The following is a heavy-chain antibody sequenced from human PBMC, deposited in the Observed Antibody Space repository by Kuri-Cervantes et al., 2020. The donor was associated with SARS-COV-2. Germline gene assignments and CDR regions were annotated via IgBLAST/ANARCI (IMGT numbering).Heavy chain of an antibody. Sequence: GESLKISCTASGFTFGDYAMSWFRQAPGKGLEWVGFIRSKAYGGTTEYAASVKGRFTISRDDSKSIAYLQMNSLKTEDTAVYYCSLTAIRFRSKTMFDYWGQGTLVTVSS. D-gene: IGHD2-21*02. CDR3: SLTAIRFRSKTMFDY. J-gene: IGHJ4*02. V-gene: IGHV3-49*03. CDR2: IRSKAYGGTT. CDR1: GFTFGDYA.